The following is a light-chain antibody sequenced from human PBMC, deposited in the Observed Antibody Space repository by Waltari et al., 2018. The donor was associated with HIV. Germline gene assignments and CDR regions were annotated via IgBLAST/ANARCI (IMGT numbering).Light chain of an antibody. CDR3: AAWDDNRNTVV. V-gene: IGLV1-44*01. J-gene: IGLJ2*01. CDR1: SSNIGSNS. CDR2: STT. Sequence: QSVLTQPPSASGTPGQRVAISCSGSSSNIGSNSAPWYQKVSGTAPKLIINSTTQRPSGVPGRFSGSKSGTAGSLAISALQSEDEADYYCAAWDDNRNTVVFGGGTKLTVL.